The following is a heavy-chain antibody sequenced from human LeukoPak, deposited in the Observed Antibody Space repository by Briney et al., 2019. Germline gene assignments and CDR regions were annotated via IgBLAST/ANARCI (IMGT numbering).Heavy chain of an antibody. CDR1: GGSISGYY. V-gene: IGHV4-34*01. CDR3: ARARGDDGDFDY. Sequence: SETLSLTCTVSGGSISGYYWSWIRQPPGKGLERIGEINHSGSTNYNPSLKSRVTISVDTSKNQFSLKLSSVTAADTAVYYCARARGDDGDFDYWGQGTLVTVSS. D-gene: IGHD4-17*01. J-gene: IGHJ4*02. CDR2: INHSGST.